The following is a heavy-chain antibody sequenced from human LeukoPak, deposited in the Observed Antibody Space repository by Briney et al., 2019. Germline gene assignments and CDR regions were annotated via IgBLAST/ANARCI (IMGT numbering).Heavy chain of an antibody. V-gene: IGHV4-39*07. CDR1: GDSISSPSSY. CDR2: IHSSGST. Sequence: SEPLSLTCTVSGDSISSPSSYWGWIRQPPEKGLEWIATIHSSGSTYSNPSLKSRVTISVHTSKNQLSLKLSSVTAADTAVYYCARAPYYDFWSGSNWFDPWGQGTLVTVSS. D-gene: IGHD3-3*01. CDR3: ARAPYYDFWSGSNWFDP. J-gene: IGHJ5*02.